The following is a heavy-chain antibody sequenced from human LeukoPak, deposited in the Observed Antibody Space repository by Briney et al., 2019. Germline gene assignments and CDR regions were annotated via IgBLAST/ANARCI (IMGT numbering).Heavy chain of an antibody. Sequence: ASVKVSCKASGYTFSSYGISWVRQAPGQVLELLGWISAYNGNTDYAQKFQGRVTVTTDTSTSTAYMELRSLRSDDTAVYYCARDCTGGGCYSIYWGQGTLATVSS. D-gene: IGHD2-15*01. CDR1: GYTFSSYG. CDR2: ISAYNGNT. V-gene: IGHV1-18*01. J-gene: IGHJ4*02. CDR3: ARDCTGGGCYSIY.